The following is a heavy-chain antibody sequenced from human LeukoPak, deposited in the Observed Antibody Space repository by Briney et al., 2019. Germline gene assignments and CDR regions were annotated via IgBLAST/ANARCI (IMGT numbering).Heavy chain of an antibody. Sequence: GGSLRLSCAAPGFTFSNFAVSWVREAPGEGLEWVSGIGGGDTHYADSVKGRFTISRDDSRNTVDLQMSSLRAEDTAVYYCAKDGQSFNSMWDYFDSWGQGTLVTVSS. CDR2: IGGGDT. J-gene: IGHJ4*02. D-gene: IGHD1-26*01. V-gene: IGHV3-23*01. CDR1: GFTFSNFA. CDR3: AKDGQSFNSMWDYFDS.